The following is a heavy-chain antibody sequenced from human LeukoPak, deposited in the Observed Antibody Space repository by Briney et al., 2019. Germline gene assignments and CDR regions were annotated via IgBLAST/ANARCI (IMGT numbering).Heavy chain of an antibody. V-gene: IGHV3-13*01. CDR2: IGTAGDT. Sequence: GGSLRLSCAASGFTFSSYDMHWVRQATERGLEWVSAIGTAGDTYHPGSVKGRFTISRENAKNSLYLQMNSLRAGDTAVYYCARGVYYYDSTRVYYFDYWGQGTLVTVSS. J-gene: IGHJ4*02. CDR3: ARGVYYYDSTRVYYFDY. CDR1: GFTFSSYD. D-gene: IGHD3-22*01.